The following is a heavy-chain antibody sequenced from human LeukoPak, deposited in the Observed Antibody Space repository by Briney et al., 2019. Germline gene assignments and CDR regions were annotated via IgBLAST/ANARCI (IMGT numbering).Heavy chain of an antibody. J-gene: IGHJ5*02. CDR1: GYTFTSYG. Sequence: ASVKVSCKASGYTFTSYGISWVRQAPGQGLEWMGWISAYNGNTNYAQKLQGRVTMTTDTSTSTAYMELSSLRSEDTAVYYCATTVSSPGWFDPWGQGTLVTVSS. CDR2: ISAYNGNT. V-gene: IGHV1-18*01. D-gene: IGHD4-11*01. CDR3: ATTVSSPGWFDP.